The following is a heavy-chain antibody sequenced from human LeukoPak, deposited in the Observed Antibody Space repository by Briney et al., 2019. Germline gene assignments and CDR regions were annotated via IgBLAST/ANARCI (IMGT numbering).Heavy chain of an antibody. J-gene: IGHJ4*02. CDR3: TRGAGWLIDY. CDR1: DDSISDYY. V-gene: IGHV4-59*01. CDR2: FYNSGRS. Sequence: SETLSLTCTVPDDSISDYYRGWIRQPPGKGLEWIGYFYNSGRSTYNPSLKSRVTISADTSKNHFSLKLNSVTTADTAVYYCTRGAGWLIDYWGQGILVTVSS. D-gene: IGHD3-16*01.